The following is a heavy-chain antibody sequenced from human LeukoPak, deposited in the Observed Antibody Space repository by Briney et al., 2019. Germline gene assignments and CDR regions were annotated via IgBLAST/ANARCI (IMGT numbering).Heavy chain of an antibody. CDR1: GFTFSSYT. CDR2: ISSGGSYI. J-gene: IGHJ4*02. CDR3: ATPKYYYDSSGYSTGFDY. D-gene: IGHD3-22*01. V-gene: IGHV3-21*04. Sequence: PGGSLRLSCAASGFTFSSYTMNWVRQAPGKGLEWVSSISSGGSYIHYADSVKGRFTIYRDNAKNSLYLQMNSLRAEDTAVYYCATPKYYYDSSGYSTGFDYWGQGTLVTVSS.